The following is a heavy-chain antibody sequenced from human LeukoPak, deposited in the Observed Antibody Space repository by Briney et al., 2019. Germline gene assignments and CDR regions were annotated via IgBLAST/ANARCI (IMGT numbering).Heavy chain of an antibody. CDR3: AKPYGGNQYYYYYYYMDV. V-gene: IGHV3-23*01. CDR1: GFTLSSYA. CDR2: ISGSGGST. D-gene: IGHD4-23*01. J-gene: IGHJ6*03. Sequence: GGSLRLSCAASGFTLSSYAMSWVRRTPGKGLEWVSAISGSGGSTYYADSVKGRFTISRDNSKNTLYLQMNSLRAEDTAVYYCAKPYGGNQYYYYYYYMDVWGKGTTVTVSS.